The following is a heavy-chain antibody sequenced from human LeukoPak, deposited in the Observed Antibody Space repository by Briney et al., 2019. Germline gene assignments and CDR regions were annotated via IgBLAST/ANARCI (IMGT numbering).Heavy chain of an antibody. CDR2: IYYSGST. CDR3: ARGYSGYDY. D-gene: IGHD5-12*01. V-gene: IGHV4-30-4*08. CDR1: GFTVSSNY. Sequence: LRLSCAASGFTVSSNYMSWVRQPPGKGLEWIGYIYYSGSTYYNPSLKSRVTISVDTSKNQFSLKLSSVTAADTAVYYCARGYSGYDYWGQGTLVTVSS. J-gene: IGHJ4*02.